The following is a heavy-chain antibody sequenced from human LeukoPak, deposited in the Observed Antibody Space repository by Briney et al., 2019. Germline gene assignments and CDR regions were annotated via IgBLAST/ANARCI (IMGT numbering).Heavy chain of an antibody. CDR2: IYYGGST. V-gene: IGHV4-39*01. CDR1: GGSISSSTYY. D-gene: IGHD5-18*01. J-gene: IGHJ4*02. CDR3: ASRPTWIQPSFDY. Sequence: SETLSLTCTVSGGSISSSTYYWDWIRQPPGKGLEWIGTIYYGGSTYCNPSLKSRVTISVDTSKNQFSLKVSSVTAADAAVYYCASRPTWIQPSFDYWGQGTLVTVSS.